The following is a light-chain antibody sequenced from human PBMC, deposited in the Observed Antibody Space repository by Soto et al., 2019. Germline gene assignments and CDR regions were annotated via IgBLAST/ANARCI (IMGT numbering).Light chain of an antibody. V-gene: IGKV3-15*01. CDR2: GAS. CDR3: QQYNNWPRT. Sequence: EIVLTQSPGTLSLSPGERATLSCRASQNVNNFLAWYQQKPGQAPRLLIHGASTRATGIPGRFSGSGSGTEFTLTISSLQSEDFAVYYCQQYNNWPRTFGQGTKVDIK. J-gene: IGKJ1*01. CDR1: QNVNNF.